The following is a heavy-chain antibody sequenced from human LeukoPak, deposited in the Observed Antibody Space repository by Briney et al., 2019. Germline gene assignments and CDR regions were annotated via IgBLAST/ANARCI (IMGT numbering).Heavy chain of an antibody. CDR3: ARGVSSTSSNVYYYMDV. D-gene: IGHD2-2*01. CDR2: IIPIFGTA. Sequence: GSSVKVSCKASGGTFSSYAISWVRQAPGQGLEWMGGIIPIFGTANYAQKFQGRVTITTDESTSTAYMELSSLRSEDTAVYYCARGVSSTSSNVYYYMDVWGKGTTVTVSS. J-gene: IGHJ6*03. CDR1: GGTFSSYA. V-gene: IGHV1-69*05.